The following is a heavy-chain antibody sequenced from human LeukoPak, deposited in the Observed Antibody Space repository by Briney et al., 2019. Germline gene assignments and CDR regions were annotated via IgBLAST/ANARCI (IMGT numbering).Heavy chain of an antibody. CDR2: ISYDGSNK. CDR3: ARYFDWLFDFDS. V-gene: IGHV3-30*03. D-gene: IGHD3-9*01. Sequence: GRSLRLSCAASGFTFSSYGMHWVRQAPGKGLEWVAVISYDGSNKYYADSVKGRFTISRDNSKNTLYLQMNSLRAEDTAVYYCARYFDWLFDFDSWGQGTLVTVSS. J-gene: IGHJ4*02. CDR1: GFTFSSYG.